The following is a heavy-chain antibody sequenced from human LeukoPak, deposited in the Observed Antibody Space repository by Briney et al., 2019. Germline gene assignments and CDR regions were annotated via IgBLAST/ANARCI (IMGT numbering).Heavy chain of an antibody. CDR2: ISSSGRTI. Sequence: PGGSLRLSCAVSGFTFSSYEMNWARQAPGKGLEWVSYISSSGRTIYYADSVKGRFTISRDNAKNSLDLQMNSLRAEDTAVYYCARARPPDYSSGWYTFDYWGQGTLVTVSS. J-gene: IGHJ4*02. CDR3: ARARPPDYSSGWYTFDY. D-gene: IGHD6-13*01. CDR1: GFTFSSYE. V-gene: IGHV3-48*03.